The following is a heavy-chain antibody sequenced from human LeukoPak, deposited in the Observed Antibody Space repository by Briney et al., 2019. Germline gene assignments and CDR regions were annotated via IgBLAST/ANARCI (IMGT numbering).Heavy chain of an antibody. J-gene: IGHJ5*02. Sequence: ASVKVSCKASGYTFTRYDINWVRQATGQGLEWMGWMNPNSGNTGYAQKFQGRVTITRNTSISTAYMELSSLRSEDTAVYYCARLIAAAGTVNWFDPWGQGTLVTVSS. V-gene: IGHV1-8*03. CDR2: MNPNSGNT. CDR3: ARLIAAAGTVNWFDP. CDR1: GYTFTRYD. D-gene: IGHD6-13*01.